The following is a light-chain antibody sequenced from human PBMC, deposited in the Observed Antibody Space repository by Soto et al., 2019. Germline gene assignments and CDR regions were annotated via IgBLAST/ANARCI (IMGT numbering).Light chain of an antibody. CDR3: AAWDDSLSGRYV. Sequence: QTVVTQPRSASGPPGQRVTISCSGGSSNIGSNFVYWYQQLPGTAPKLLIYDNDQRPSGVPDRISGSKSGTSASLAISGLRSEDEADYYCAAWDDSLSGRYVFGTGTKVTVL. CDR2: DND. J-gene: IGLJ1*01. V-gene: IGLV1-47*02. CDR1: SSNIGSNF.